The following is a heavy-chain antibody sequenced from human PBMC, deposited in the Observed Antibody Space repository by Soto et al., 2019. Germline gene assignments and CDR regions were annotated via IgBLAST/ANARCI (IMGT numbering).Heavy chain of an antibody. Sequence: ASVKVSCKASGFTFTSSVVQWVRQARGQRLEWIGWIVVGSGNTNYAQKFQERVTITRDMSTSTAYMELSSLRSEDTAVYYCAAADYYYDSSGYYPTPYYYGMDVWGQGTTVTVSS. V-gene: IGHV1-58*01. CDR2: IVVGSGNT. CDR1: GFTFTSSV. J-gene: IGHJ6*02. D-gene: IGHD3-22*01. CDR3: AAADYYYDSSGYYPTPYYYGMDV.